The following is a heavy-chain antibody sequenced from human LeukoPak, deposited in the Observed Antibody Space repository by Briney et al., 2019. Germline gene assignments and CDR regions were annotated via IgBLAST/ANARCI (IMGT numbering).Heavy chain of an antibody. CDR1: GFTFSSYT. J-gene: IGHJ4*02. D-gene: IGHD6-13*01. CDR3: AKDTVGYSSSWYWSYFDY. CDR2: IGSSSSTI. Sequence: TGGSLRLSRAASGFTFSSYTMNWVRQAPGKGLEWVSYIGSSSSTIYYADSVKGRFTISRDNSKNTLYLQMNSLRAEDTAVYYCAKDTVGYSSSWYWSYFDYWGQGTLVTVSS. V-gene: IGHV3-48*01.